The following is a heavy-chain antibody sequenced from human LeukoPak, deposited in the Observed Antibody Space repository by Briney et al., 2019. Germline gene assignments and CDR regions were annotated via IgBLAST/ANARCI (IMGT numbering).Heavy chain of an antibody. D-gene: IGHD6-19*01. CDR2: ICTSGST. CDR1: GGSISSYY. V-gene: IGHV4-4*07. J-gene: IGHJ4*02. CDR3: ARGVEQWLVPYFDY. Sequence: SETLSLTCTVSGGSISSYYWNWIRQPAGKGLEWIGRICTSGSTNYNPSLKSRVTMSVDTSKNQFSLKLSSVTAADTAVYYCARGVEQWLVPYFDYWGQGTLVTVSS.